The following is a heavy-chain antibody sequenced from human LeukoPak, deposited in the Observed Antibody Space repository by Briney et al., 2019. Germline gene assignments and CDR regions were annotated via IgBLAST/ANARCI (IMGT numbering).Heavy chain of an antibody. CDR3: AKDAVADHYYYFYGMDV. V-gene: IGHV3-23*01. J-gene: IGHJ6*04. Sequence: GGSLRLSCAASGFTFSTYAITWVRQAPGKGLEWVSSISGSGGNTQYAESVQGRVTISRDNSKNTLYLQIYGLRAEDTAIYFCAKDAVADHYYYFYGMDVWGKGTTVTVFS. D-gene: IGHD6-19*01. CDR2: ISGSGGNT. CDR1: GFTFSTYA.